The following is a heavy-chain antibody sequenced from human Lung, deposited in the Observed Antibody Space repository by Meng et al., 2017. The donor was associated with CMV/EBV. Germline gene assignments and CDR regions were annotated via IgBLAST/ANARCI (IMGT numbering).Heavy chain of an antibody. Sequence: SQTLSLTXAVYGGSFSGSYWHWIRQPPGMGLEWIGEIDGTGRTKYSPSLNSRVTILLDTSKKQFSLELSSVTAADTAVYYCARLTGTVYVHWFDSWGQGTXVTVSS. V-gene: IGHV4-34*01. CDR2: IDGTGRT. CDR1: GGSFSGSY. D-gene: IGHD1-7*01. J-gene: IGHJ5*01. CDR3: ARLTGTVYVHWFDS.